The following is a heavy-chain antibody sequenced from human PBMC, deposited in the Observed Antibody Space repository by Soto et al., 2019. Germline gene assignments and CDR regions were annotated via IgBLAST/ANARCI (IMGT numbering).Heavy chain of an antibody. CDR3: ARRRAVAGIPSEDYGMDV. V-gene: IGHV1-69*13. CDR2: IIPIFGTA. J-gene: IGHJ6*02. D-gene: IGHD6-19*01. CDR1: EGAFSSYA. Sequence: SLKVSCRDAEGAFSSYAISWVRQDTGQGLAWMGGIIPIFGTANYAQKFQGRVTITADESTSTAYMELSSMRSEDTAVYYCARRRAVAGIPSEDYGMDVWGQGTTVTVSS.